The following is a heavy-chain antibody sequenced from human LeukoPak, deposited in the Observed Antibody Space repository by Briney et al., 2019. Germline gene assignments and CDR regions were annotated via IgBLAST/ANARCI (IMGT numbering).Heavy chain of an antibody. Sequence: PSETLSLTCTVSGGSISSGDYYWSWIRQPPGKGLEWIGYIYYSGSTNYNPSLKSRVTMSVDTSKNQFSLKLSSVTAADTAVYYCARDGQQLPPTHYFDYWGQGTLVTVSS. D-gene: IGHD6-13*01. CDR3: ARDGQQLPPTHYFDY. V-gene: IGHV4-61*08. J-gene: IGHJ4*02. CDR2: IYYSGST. CDR1: GGSISSGDYY.